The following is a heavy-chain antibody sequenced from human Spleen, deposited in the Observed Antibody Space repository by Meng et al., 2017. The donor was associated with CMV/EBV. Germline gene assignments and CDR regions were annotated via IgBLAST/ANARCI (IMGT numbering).Heavy chain of an antibody. CDR3: ARDSDGDYLYNWFDS. CDR2: ISSGGGSI. CDR1: GFYFPSYT. D-gene: IGHD4-17*01. J-gene: IGHJ5*01. Sequence: GGSLRLSCAASGFYFPSYTMNWVRQAPGKGLEWVSAISSGGGSIYYADSVKGRFTISRDNAKNSLFLQMNSLTVEDTAVYYCARDSDGDYLYNWFDSWGQGTLVTVSS. V-gene: IGHV3-21*06.